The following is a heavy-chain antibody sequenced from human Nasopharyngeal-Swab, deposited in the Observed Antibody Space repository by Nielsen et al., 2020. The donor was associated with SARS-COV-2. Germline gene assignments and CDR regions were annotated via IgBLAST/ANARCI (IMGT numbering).Heavy chain of an antibody. D-gene: IGHD6-13*01. V-gene: IGHV3-30*18. CDR3: AKMAGYSSSWYGSSLIDY. CDR2: ISYDGSNK. CDR1: GFTFSSYG. J-gene: IGHJ4*02. Sequence: GGSLRLSCAASGFTFSSYGMHWIRQAPGKGLEWVAVISYDGSNKYYADSVKGRFTISRDNSKNTLYLQMSSLRAEDTAVYYCAKMAGYSSSWYGSSLIDYWGQGTLVTVSS.